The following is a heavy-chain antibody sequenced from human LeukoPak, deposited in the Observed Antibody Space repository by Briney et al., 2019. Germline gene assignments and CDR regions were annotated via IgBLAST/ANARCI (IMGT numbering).Heavy chain of an antibody. V-gene: IGHV3-48*03. J-gene: IGHJ5*02. Sequence: GESLRLSCAASGFTFSSYEMNWVRQAPGKGLEWVSYISSSGSTIYYADSVKGRFTISRDNAKNSLYLQMNSLRAEDTAVYYCAREGGYSTNWFDPWGQGTLVTVSS. CDR2: ISSSGSTI. CDR3: AREGGYSTNWFDP. CDR1: GFTFSSYE. D-gene: IGHD4-11*01.